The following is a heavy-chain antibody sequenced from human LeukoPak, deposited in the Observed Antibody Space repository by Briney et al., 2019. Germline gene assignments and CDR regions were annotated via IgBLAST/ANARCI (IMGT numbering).Heavy chain of an antibody. D-gene: IGHD5-18*01. J-gene: IGHJ4*02. Sequence: SQTLSLTCAISGDSVTSNSAAWNWIRQSPSRGLEWLGRTYYRSKWYNDYAVSVKSRITINPDTSKNQFSLQLNSVTPEDTAVYYCARDRGSGEIQLSGNFDYWGQGTPVTVSS. CDR1: GDSVTSNSAA. V-gene: IGHV6-1*01. CDR3: ARDRGSGEIQLSGNFDY. CDR2: TYYRSKWYN.